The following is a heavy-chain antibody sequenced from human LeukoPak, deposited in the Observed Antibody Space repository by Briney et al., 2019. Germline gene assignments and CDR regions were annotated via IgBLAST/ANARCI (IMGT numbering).Heavy chain of an antibody. CDR3: ARLAKYYYGSGSFAPIADI. Sequence: PSETLSLTCTVSGGSISSYYWSWIRQPPGKGLEWIGYIYYSGSTNYNPSLKSRVTISVDTSKNQFSLKLSSVTAADTAVYYCARLAKYYYGSGSFAPIADIWGQGTMVTVSS. CDR1: GGSISSYY. CDR2: IYYSGST. J-gene: IGHJ3*02. D-gene: IGHD3-10*01. V-gene: IGHV4-59*01.